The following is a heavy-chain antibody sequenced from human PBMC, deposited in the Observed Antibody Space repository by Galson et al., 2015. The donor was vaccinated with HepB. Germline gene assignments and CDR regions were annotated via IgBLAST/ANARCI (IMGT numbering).Heavy chain of an antibody. CDR3: AKAHRLDYEWYYFDY. CDR1: GFTFSSYG. J-gene: IGHJ4*02. Sequence: SLRLSCAASGFTFSSYGMHWVRQAPGKGLEWVTVISYDGSNKYYADSVKGRFTISRDNSKNTLYLQMNSLRAEDTAVYYCAKAHRLDYEWYYFDYWGQGTLVTVSS. CDR2: ISYDGSNK. V-gene: IGHV3-30*18. D-gene: IGHD4-17*01.